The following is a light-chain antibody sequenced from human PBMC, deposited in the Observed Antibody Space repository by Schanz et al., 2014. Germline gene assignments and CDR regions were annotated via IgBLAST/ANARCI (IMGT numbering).Light chain of an antibody. Sequence: EIVLTQSPGTLSLSPGQRATLSCRASQSVTSTYVAWYQQKPGQAPRLLIYGASSRASGIPDRFSGSGSGTDFTLTISRLEPEDFAVYYCQQYNNWPTFGQGTRLEIK. CDR2: GAS. V-gene: IGKV3-20*01. CDR1: QSVTSTY. CDR3: QQYNNWPT. J-gene: IGKJ5*01.